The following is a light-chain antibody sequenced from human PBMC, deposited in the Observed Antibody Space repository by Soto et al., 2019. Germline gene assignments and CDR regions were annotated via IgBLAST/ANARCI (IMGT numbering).Light chain of an antibody. CDR1: SSDVGGFNY. Sequence: QSALTQPASVSGSPGQSITITCTGTSSDVGGFNYVSWYQQHPGKAPKLMISDVSNRPSGVSNRFSGSKSDNTASLTISGLQAEDEADYYCSSYTRSNTLVVFGGGTKLTVL. J-gene: IGLJ2*01. CDR3: SSYTRSNTLVV. V-gene: IGLV2-14*01. CDR2: DVS.